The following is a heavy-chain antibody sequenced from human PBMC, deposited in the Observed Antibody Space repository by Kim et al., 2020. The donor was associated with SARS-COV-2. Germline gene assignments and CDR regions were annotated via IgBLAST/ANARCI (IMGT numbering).Heavy chain of an antibody. D-gene: IGHD2-2*03. CDR3: ARDGYCSSTSCYGGYYFDY. J-gene: IGHJ4*02. V-gene: IGHV3-30*07. Sequence: GRFTISRDNSKNTLYLQMNSLRAEDTAVYYCARDGYCSSTSCYGGYYFDYWGQGTLVTVSS.